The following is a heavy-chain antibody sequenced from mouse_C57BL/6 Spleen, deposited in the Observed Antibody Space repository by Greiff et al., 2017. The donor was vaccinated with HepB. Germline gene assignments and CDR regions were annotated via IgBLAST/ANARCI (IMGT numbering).Heavy chain of an antibody. D-gene: IGHD2-3*01. CDR1: GFSFNTYA. J-gene: IGHJ1*03. CDR2: IRSKSNNYAT. CDR3: VSGRPDGYYRGDWYFDV. V-gene: IGHV10-1*01. Sequence: EVHLVESGGGLVQPKGSLKLSCAASGFSFNTYAMNWVRQAPGTGLEWVARIRSKSNNYATYYADSVKDRFTISRDDSESMLYLQMNNLKTEDTAMYYCVSGRPDGYYRGDWYFDVWGTGTTVTVSS.